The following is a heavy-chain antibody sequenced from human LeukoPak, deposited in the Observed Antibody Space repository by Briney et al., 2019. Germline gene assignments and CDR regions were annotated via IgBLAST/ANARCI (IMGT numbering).Heavy chain of an antibody. CDR3: ARVKAAAGKYFDY. J-gene: IGHJ4*02. CDR1: GFTFSSYS. D-gene: IGHD6-13*01. V-gene: IGHV3-21*04. CDR2: ISSSGSTI. Sequence: GGSLRLSCAASGFTFSSYSMNWVRQAPGKGLEWVSSISSSGSTIYYADSVKGRFTISRDNAKNSLYLQMNSLRAEDTAVYYCARVKAAAGKYFDYWGQGTLVTVSS.